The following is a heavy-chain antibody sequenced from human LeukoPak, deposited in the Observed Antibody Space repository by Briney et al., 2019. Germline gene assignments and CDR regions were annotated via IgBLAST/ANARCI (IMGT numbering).Heavy chain of an antibody. CDR1: GFTFSNWW. CDR2: IKQDGSDK. D-gene: IGHD2/OR15-2a*01. V-gene: IGHV3-7*01. J-gene: IGHJ4*02. Sequence: TGGSLRLSCADSGFTFSNWWMSWVRQAPGQGLEWVANIKQDGSDKYYVDSVKGRFTISRDNSKNTLYLQMSSLRAEDTAVYLCVKDLRSDFMGVLSRYLSYWGQGTLVTVSS. CDR3: VKDLRSDFMGVLSRYLSY.